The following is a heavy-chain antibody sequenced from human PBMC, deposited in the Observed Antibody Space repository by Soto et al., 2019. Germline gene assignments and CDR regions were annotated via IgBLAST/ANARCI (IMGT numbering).Heavy chain of an antibody. D-gene: IGHD7-27*01. CDR1: GFSFSISP. CDR3: ARDPKTSGGQHWAFTYFDS. V-gene: IGHV3-30-3*01. J-gene: IGHJ4*02. Sequence: QVQLVESGGGVVQPGRSLRLSCAASGFSFSISPMHWVRQAPGKGPEWVALISYDGTNKFYADSVKVRFTISRDNSTSTLYLQVDSLKPEDAAVYYCARDPKTSGGQHWAFTYFDSWGQGTLVTVSS. CDR2: ISYDGTNK.